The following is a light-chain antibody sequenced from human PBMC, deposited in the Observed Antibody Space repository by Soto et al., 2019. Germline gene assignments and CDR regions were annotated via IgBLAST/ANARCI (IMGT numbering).Light chain of an antibody. CDR2: GAS. CDR3: QSGT. Sequence: EIVMTQSPATLSVSPGERATLSCRASQSVSSNLAWYQQKPGQAPRLLIYGASTRATGIPARFSGSGSGTEFTLTISSLQSEDFAVCACQSGTFGQGTKLEIK. J-gene: IGKJ1*01. V-gene: IGKV3-15*01. CDR1: QSVSSN.